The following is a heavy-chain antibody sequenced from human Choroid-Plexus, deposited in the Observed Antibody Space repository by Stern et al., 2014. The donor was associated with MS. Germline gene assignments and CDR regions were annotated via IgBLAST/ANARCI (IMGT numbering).Heavy chain of an antibody. V-gene: IGHV3-30*18. Sequence: VQLVESGGGVVQPGRPLRLSCAASGFFFSSFGVHWVRQAPGKGLEWVALISYDGSKDYADSVKGRFAISRDNFKNTLYLQMNSLRAEDTAVYYCAKDRQYLTFFFDFWGQGSLVTVSS. CDR2: ISYDGSK. CDR3: AKDRQYLTFFFDF. J-gene: IGHJ4*02. CDR1: GFFFSSFG. D-gene: IGHD2/OR15-2a*01.